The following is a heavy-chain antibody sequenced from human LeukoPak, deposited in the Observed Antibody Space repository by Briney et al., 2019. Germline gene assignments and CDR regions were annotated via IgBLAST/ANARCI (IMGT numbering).Heavy chain of an antibody. V-gene: IGHV3-30-3*01. CDR1: GFTFSSYA. D-gene: IGHD3-10*01. J-gene: IGHJ4*02. Sequence: PGGSLRLSCAASGFTFSSYAMHCVRQAPGKGLEWVAVISYDGSNKYYADSVKGRFTISRDNSKNTLYLQMNSLRAEDTAVYYCARDSGWVRARYYFDYWGQGTLVTVSS. CDR2: ISYDGSNK. CDR3: ARDSGWVRARYYFDY.